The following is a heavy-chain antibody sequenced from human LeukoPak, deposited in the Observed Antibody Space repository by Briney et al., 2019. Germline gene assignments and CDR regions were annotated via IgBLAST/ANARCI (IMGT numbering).Heavy chain of an antibody. CDR3: ARLKRGYSSSYPYYYYYMDV. D-gene: IGHD6-6*01. V-gene: IGHV4-39*07. CDR2: IYYSGST. Sequence: SETLSLTCTVSGGSISSSSYYWGWIRQPPGKGLEWIGSIYYSGSTYYNPSLKSRVTISVDTSKNQFSLKLSSVTAADTAVYYCARLKRGYSSSYPYYYYYMDVWGKGTTVTVSS. CDR1: GGSISSSSYY. J-gene: IGHJ6*03.